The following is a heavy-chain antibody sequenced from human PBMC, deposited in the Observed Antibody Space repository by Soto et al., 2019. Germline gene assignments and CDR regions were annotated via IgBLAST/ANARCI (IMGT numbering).Heavy chain of an antibody. J-gene: IGHJ3*02. Sequence: GGSLRLSCAASGFTFSSYAMSWVRQAPGKGLEWVSAISGSGGSTYYADSVKGRFTISRDNSKNTLYLQMNSLRAEDTAVYYCAKDRHCSGGSCYSEWAFDIWGQGTMVPVSS. V-gene: IGHV3-23*01. CDR2: ISGSGGST. CDR3: AKDRHCSGGSCYSEWAFDI. CDR1: GFTFSSYA. D-gene: IGHD2-15*01.